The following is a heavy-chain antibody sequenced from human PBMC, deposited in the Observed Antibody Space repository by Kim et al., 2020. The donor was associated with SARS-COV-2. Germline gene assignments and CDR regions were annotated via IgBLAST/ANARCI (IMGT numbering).Heavy chain of an antibody. Sequence: GGSLRLSCAASGFTFSDYYMSWIRQAPGKGLEWVSYISSSSSYTNYADSVKGRFTISRDNAKNSLYLQMNSLRAEDTAVYYCARARTQGITGTSPAYFDYWGQGTLVTVSS. CDR3: ARARTQGITGTSPAYFDY. V-gene: IGHV3-11*06. J-gene: IGHJ4*02. CDR1: GFTFSDYY. D-gene: IGHD1-20*01. CDR2: ISSSSSYT.